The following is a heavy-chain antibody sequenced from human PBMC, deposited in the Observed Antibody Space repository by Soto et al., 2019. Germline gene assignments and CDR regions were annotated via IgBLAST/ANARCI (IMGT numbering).Heavy chain of an antibody. D-gene: IGHD6-13*01. CDR1: GDSINNSHW. V-gene: IGHV4-4*02. CDR3: AREVNSSPARGPNWFDP. J-gene: IGHJ5*02. Sequence: QVQLLESGPGLVQPSGTLSLTCAVSGDSINNSHWWSWVRQTPGKGLEWIGETYHSGTTNYNPSLKTRVTISIDKSKNQFSLKMNSVTAADTAVYYCAREVNSSPARGPNWFDPWGQGTLVTVSS. CDR2: TYHSGTT.